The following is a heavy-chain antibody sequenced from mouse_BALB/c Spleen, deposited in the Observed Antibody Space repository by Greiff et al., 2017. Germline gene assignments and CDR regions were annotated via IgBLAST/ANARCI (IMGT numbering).Heavy chain of an antibody. CDR1: GYTFTSYW. J-gene: IGHJ2*01. D-gene: IGHD1-1*01. Sequence: QVQLKESGAELAKPGASVKMSCKASGYTFTSYWMHWVKQRPGQGLEWIGYINPSTGYTEYNQKFKDKATLTADKSSSTAYMQLSSLTSEDSAVYYCARRGVLATTPFDYWGQGTTLTVAS. CDR3: ARRGVLATTPFDY. CDR2: INPSTGYT. V-gene: IGHV1-7*01.